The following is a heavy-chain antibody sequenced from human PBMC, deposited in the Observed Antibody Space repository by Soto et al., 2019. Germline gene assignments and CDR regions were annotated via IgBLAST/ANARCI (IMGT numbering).Heavy chain of an antibody. J-gene: IGHJ3*02. CDR2: ISYDGSNK. V-gene: IGHV3-30*18. CDR3: AKDRGYYYDDLPDAFDI. CDR1: GFTFSSYG. Sequence: QVQLVESGGGVVQPGRSLRLSCAASGFTFSSYGMHWVRQAPGKGLEWVAVISYDGSNKYYADSGKGRFTISRDNSKNTLYLQMNSLRAEDTAVYYCAKDRGYYYDDLPDAFDIWGQGTMVTVSS. D-gene: IGHD3-22*01.